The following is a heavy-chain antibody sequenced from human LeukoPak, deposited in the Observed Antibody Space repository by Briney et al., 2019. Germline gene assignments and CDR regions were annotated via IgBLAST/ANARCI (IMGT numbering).Heavy chain of an antibody. J-gene: IGHJ4*02. CDR1: GYTLTELS. CDR2: FDPEDGET. V-gene: IGHV1-24*01. Sequence: ASVTVSCKVSGYTLTELSMHWVRQAPGKGLEWMGGFDPEDGETIYAQKFQGRVTMTEDTSTDTAYMELSSLRSEDTAVYYCATALPPGYSSNWTRTRRDYFDYWGQGKLVTVSS. D-gene: IGHD6-13*01. CDR3: ATALPPGYSSNWTRTRRDYFDY.